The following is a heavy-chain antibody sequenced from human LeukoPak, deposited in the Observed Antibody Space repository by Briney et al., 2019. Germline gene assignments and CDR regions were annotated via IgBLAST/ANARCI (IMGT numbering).Heavy chain of an antibody. V-gene: IGHV5-10-1*01. CDR2: IDPSDSYT. CDR3: ARRLTGYAPQE. Sequence: GESLKISCKSSGYSFTSYWISWVRQMPGKGLEWMGRIDPSDSYTNYSPSFQGHVTISADKSMTTAYLQWTSLKASDTAMYYCARRLTGYAPQEWGQGTLVTVSS. CDR1: GYSFTSYW. J-gene: IGHJ1*01. D-gene: IGHD1-1*01.